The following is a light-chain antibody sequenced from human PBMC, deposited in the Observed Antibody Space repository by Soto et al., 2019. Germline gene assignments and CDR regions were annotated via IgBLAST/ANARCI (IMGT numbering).Light chain of an antibody. J-gene: IGKJ1*01. Sequence: DIQLTRSPSTLSASVGDRVTLTCRASQSLNTRLAWYQQRPGKAPKLLIYDASTLESGVPSRFSGGGSGTEFTLTINNLQPDDLATYICQQYKSYSTFGRGTKVEIK. V-gene: IGKV1-5*01. CDR1: QSLNTR. CDR3: QQYKSYST. CDR2: DAS.